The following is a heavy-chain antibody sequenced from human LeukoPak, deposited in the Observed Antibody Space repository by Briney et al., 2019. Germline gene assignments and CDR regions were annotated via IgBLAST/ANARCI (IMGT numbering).Heavy chain of an antibody. V-gene: IGHV3-48*02. CDR1: GFTFSSYG. J-gene: IGHJ4*02. D-gene: IGHD4-23*01. CDR3: AKHDYGGNSGDY. Sequence: PGGSLRLSCAASGFTFSSYGMNWVSQAPGKGLEWVSYIGPSSSAIYYADSVKGRFTISRDNAKNSLYLQMNSLRDEDTAVYYCAKHDYGGNSGDYWGQGTLVTVSS. CDR2: IGPSSSAI.